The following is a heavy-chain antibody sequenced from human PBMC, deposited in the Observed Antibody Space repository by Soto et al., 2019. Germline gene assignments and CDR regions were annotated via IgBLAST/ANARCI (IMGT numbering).Heavy chain of an antibody. CDR3: ARDHRSNPRNYGLHR. V-gene: IGHV1-46*01. J-gene: IGHJ5*02. CDR1: GYTFTSYY. Sequence: ASVKVSCKASGYTFTSYYMHWVRQAPGQGLEWMGTVNPSGGSTSYAQKFQGRVTMTRDTSTSTVYMELSRLKSEDTAVYYCARDHRSNPRNYGLHRWGQGTLVTVSS. CDR2: VNPSGGST. D-gene: IGHD1-7*01.